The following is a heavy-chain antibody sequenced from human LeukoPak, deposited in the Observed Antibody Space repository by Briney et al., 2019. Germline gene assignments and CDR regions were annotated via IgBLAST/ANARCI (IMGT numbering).Heavy chain of an antibody. CDR3: AKGSDNFDY. J-gene: IGHJ4*02. CDR2: ISGSGGST. D-gene: IGHD1-26*01. CDR1: GVTFSSYA. Sequence: QPGGSLRLSCAASGVTFSSYAMSWVRQAPGKGLGWVSAISGSGGSTYYADSVKSRFNISRDNSKNTLYLQMNSLRAQDTTVYYCAKGSDNFDYWGQGTLVTVSS. V-gene: IGHV3-23*01.